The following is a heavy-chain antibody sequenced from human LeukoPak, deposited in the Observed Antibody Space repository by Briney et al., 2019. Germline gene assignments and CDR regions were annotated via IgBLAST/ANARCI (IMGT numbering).Heavy chain of an antibody. Sequence: SPTLSLPFTISGGRVSSHIAAWNRIRQSPSRGLEWLGRTYYRSKWLNDYAASVKGRITINPDTSKNQFSLHLNSMTPEDTAVYYCARELSHWYFGLWGRGTLVTVSS. CDR3: ARELSHWYFGL. V-gene: IGHV6-1*01. J-gene: IGHJ2*01. CDR1: GGRVSSHIAA. CDR2: TYYRSKWLN.